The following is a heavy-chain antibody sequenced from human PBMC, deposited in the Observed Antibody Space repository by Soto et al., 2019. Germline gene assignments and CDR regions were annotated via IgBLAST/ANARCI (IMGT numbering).Heavy chain of an antibody. J-gene: IGHJ6*03. CDR3: ARGARGYYYMDV. CDR2: INSDGGTT. Sequence: EVQLVESGGGLVQHGGSLRLSCAASGFTFSNYWIHWVPQAPGKGLVWLSRINSDGGTTNYADSVKGRFTISRDNAKNTLSLQMNSLGADDTAVYYCARGARGYYYMDVWGKGTTVTVSS. D-gene: IGHD5-12*01. CDR1: GFTFSNYW. V-gene: IGHV3-74*01.